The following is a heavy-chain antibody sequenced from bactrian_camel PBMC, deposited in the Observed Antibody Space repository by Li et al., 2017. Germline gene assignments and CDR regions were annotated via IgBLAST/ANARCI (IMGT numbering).Heavy chain of an antibody. J-gene: IGHJ4*01. CDR2: IAPATGTT. Sequence: HVQLVESGGGSVHAGGSLTLSCAASGSGYISGTFCMGWFRQVPGKEREGVAAIAPATGTTFYSDSVKGRFTISHVNANNTLHLQMNSLKPEDTAVYYCAADLGWCGSAPLQREFRNWGQGTQVTVS. D-gene: IGHD6*01. V-gene: IGHV3S1*01. CDR3: AADLGWCGSAPLQREFRN. CDR1: GSGYISGTFC.